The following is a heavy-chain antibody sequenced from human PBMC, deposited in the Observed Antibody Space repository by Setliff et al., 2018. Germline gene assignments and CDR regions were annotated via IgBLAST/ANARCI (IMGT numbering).Heavy chain of an antibody. D-gene: IGHD2-21*02. CDR3: ARVGQATVVTAIHGALDY. CDR1: GFTISYYA. V-gene: IGHV3-30-3*01. J-gene: IGHJ4*02. CDR2: SRYAENYQ. Sequence: LRLSCAASGFTISYYAIHWVRQAPGKGLEWVAVSRYAENYQYYADSVKGRFTISRDNSKNTVYLQMNSLRAADTAVYHCARVGQATVVTAIHGALDYWGQGTLVTVSS.